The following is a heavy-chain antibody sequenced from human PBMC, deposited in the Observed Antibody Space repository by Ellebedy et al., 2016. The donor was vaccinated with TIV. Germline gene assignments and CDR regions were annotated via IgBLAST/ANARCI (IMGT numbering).Heavy chain of an antibody. CDR2: IYHSGST. D-gene: IGHD6-19*01. Sequence: SETLSLXXAVSGGSISSSNWWSWVRQPPGKGLEWIGEIYHSGSTNYNPSLKSRVNISVDTSKNQFSLKLSSVTAADTAVYYCARKHSSGWYSANNNWFDPWGQGTLVTVSS. V-gene: IGHV4-4*02. CDR1: GGSISSSNW. J-gene: IGHJ5*02. CDR3: ARKHSSGWYSANNNWFDP.